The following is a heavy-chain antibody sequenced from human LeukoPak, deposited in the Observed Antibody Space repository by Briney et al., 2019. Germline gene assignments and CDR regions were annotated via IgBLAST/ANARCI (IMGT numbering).Heavy chain of an antibody. CDR1: GFTFSSYG. D-gene: IGHD3-22*01. J-gene: IGHJ4*02. CDR2: ISYDGSNK. CDR3: ANNPYYYDSSGTKSDY. V-gene: IGHV3-30*18. Sequence: GGSLRLSCAASGFTFSSYGMHWVRQAPGKGLEWVAVISYDGSNKYYADSVKGRFTISRDNSKNTLYLQMNSLRAEDTAVYYCANNPYYYDSSGTKSDYWGQGTLVTVSS.